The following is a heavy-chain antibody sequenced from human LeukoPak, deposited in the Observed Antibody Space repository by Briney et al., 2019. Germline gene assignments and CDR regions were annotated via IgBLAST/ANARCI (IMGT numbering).Heavy chain of an antibody. J-gene: IGHJ4*01. V-gene: IGHV4-4*07. CDR1: GDSISSYY. CDR3: ARDHGGSFDY. D-gene: IGHD4-23*01. CDR2: IYTSGNT. Sequence: SETLSLTCTVSGDSISSYYWTWIRQPAGKGLEWVGRIYTSGNTNYNPSLKSRVTMSVDTSKNQFSLKLTSVTAADTAVYYCARDHGGSFDYWGQGTLVTVSS.